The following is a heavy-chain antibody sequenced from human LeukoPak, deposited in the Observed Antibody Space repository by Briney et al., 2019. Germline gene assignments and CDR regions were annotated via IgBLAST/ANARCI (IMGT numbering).Heavy chain of an antibody. V-gene: IGHV3-23*01. CDR3: ATEGFYF. J-gene: IGHJ4*02. CDR1: GAAFSKYG. CDR2: ISRSGDIT. Sequence: GGSLRLSCAASGAAFSKYGMKWVRQAAGAGLEYISGISRSGDITHYADSVKGRFTISRDNVKNTLYLQMNSLIAEDTALYYCATEGFYFWGPGTQVTVSS.